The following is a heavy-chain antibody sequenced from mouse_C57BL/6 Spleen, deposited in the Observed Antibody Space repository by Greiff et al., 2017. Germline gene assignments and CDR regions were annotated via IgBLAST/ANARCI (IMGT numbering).Heavy chain of an antibody. D-gene: IGHD1-1*01. V-gene: IGHV1-53*01. CDR1: GYTFTSYW. Sequence: QVQLKQPGTELVKPGASVKLSCKASGYTFTSYWMHWVKQRPGQGLEWIGNINPSNGGTNYNEKFKSKATLTVDKSSSTAYMQLSSLTSEDSAVYYCAREETTVVADWYFDVWGTGTTVTVSS. J-gene: IGHJ1*03. CDR3: AREETTVVADWYFDV. CDR2: INPSNGGT.